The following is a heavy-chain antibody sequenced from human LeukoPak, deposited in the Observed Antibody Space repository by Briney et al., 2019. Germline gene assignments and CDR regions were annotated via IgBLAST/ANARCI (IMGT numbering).Heavy chain of an antibody. J-gene: IGHJ5*02. CDR2: ISASGGTT. CDR3: AKEMDIVVVPAAMDWFDP. CDR1: QLTFNRYV. Sequence: GGSLRLSCTSSQLTFNRYVMAWVRQAPGKGLEWVSTISASGGTTYYADSVQGRFTISRDNSKNTLYLQMNSLRAEDTAVYYCAKEMDIVVVPAAMDWFDPWGQGTLVTVSS. V-gene: IGHV3-23*01. D-gene: IGHD2-2*03.